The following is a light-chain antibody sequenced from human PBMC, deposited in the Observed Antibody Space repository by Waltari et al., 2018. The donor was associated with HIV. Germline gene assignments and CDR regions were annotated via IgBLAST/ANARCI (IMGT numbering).Light chain of an antibody. V-gene: IGKV3-15*01. CDR2: GAS. Sequence: VMTHSPAPLSVSPGESATIPCRTSDSIGNNLIWYQQRPGKAPRVLIYGASTRAPGIPGRITGSGSGTEFTLTINNLQPEDTAVYYCQQNNSSPRTFGQGTRVDIK. J-gene: IGKJ1*01. CDR1: DSIGNN. CDR3: QQNNSSPRT.